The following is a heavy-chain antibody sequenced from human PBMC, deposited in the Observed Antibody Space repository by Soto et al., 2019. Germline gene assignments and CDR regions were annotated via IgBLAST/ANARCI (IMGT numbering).Heavy chain of an antibody. D-gene: IGHD3-10*01. Sequence: ASVKVSCKVSGYTLTELSMHWVLQAPGEGLEWMGGFDPEDGETIYAQKFQGRVTMTEDTSTDTAYMELRSLRSDDTAVYYCARDPLLWVRHGSGTYYPNWFDPWGQGTLVTVSS. V-gene: IGHV1-24*01. CDR3: ARDPLLWVRHGSGTYYPNWFDP. J-gene: IGHJ5*02. CDR1: GYTLTELS. CDR2: FDPEDGET.